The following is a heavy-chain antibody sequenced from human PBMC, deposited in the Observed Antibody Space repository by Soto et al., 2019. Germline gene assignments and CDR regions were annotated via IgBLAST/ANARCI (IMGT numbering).Heavy chain of an antibody. CDR2: LHYNGFA. J-gene: IGHJ4*02. CDR3: ARSGHIFAGVF. V-gene: IGHV4-59*01. Sequence: SEPLSLTCTVSGASMNDYYGSWIRQSPGKGLEHIGYLHYNGFAEYSPSLRSRVSISMDTSKNQFSLKLSSVTAADTAIYYCARSGHIFAGVFWGQGILVTVSS. D-gene: IGHD3-16*01. CDR1: GASMNDYY.